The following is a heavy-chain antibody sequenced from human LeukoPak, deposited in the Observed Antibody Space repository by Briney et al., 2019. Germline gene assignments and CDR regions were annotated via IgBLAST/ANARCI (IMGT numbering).Heavy chain of an antibody. J-gene: IGHJ4*02. Sequence: SETLSLTCTVSGGSISSSSYYWGWIRQPPGKGLEWIGSIYYSGSTYYNPSLKSRVTISVDTSKNQFSLKLSSVTAADTAVYYCARARTNGDFYFDYWGQGTLVTVSS. V-gene: IGHV4-39*07. D-gene: IGHD4-17*01. CDR1: GGSISSSSYY. CDR2: IYYSGST. CDR3: ARARTNGDFYFDY.